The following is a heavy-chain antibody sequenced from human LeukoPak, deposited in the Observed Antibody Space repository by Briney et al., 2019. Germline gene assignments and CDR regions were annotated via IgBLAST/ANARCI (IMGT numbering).Heavy chain of an antibody. Sequence: SQTLSLTCTVSGGSISSGGYYWSWIRQHPGKGLEWIGYIYYSGSTYYNPSLKSRVIISVDTSKNQFSLELSSVTAADTAVYYCARVLPHRHLRYGYYGRRGYAFDIWGQGTMVTVSS. CDR1: GGSISSGGYY. D-gene: IGHD4-17*01. J-gene: IGHJ3*02. V-gene: IGHV4-31*03. CDR2: IYYSGST. CDR3: ARVLPHRHLRYGYYGRRGYAFDI.